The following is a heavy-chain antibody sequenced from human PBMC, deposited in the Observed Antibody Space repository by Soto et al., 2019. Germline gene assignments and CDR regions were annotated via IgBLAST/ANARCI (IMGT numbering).Heavy chain of an antibody. J-gene: IGHJ6*02. CDR1: GFTFSSHA. V-gene: IGHV3-30-3*01. D-gene: IGHD1-26*01. Sequence: PGGSLRLSCAASGFTFSSHALHWVRQAPGKGLEWLAFISSDGSNKFYSDSVKGRFTISRDNSKSTLYLLMNSLRVEDSAVYYCTATMDVWGQGTTVTVSS. CDR3: TATMDV. CDR2: ISSDGSNK.